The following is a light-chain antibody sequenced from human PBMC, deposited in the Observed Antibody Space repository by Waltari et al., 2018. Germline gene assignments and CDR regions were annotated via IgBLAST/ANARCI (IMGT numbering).Light chain of an antibody. CDR3: CSYAGSIWV. J-gene: IGLJ3*02. CDR1: RSDVGGYNP. Sequence: QSALTQPRSVSGSPGQSVTLPCTGTRSDVGGYNPVPWYPQHPGKAPKLMIFDVTSRPSGVPDRFSGSKSGNTASLTISGLQAEDEADYYCCSYAGSIWVFGGGTRMTVL. CDR2: DVT. V-gene: IGLV2-11*01.